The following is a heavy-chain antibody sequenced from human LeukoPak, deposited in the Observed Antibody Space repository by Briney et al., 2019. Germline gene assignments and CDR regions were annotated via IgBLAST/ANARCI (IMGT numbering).Heavy chain of an antibody. J-gene: IGHJ4*02. V-gene: IGHV4-59*01. CDR2: ISYSGST. CDR3: ARSGGYSGYDVDY. Sequence: SETLSLTCTVSGGSINTYYCHWIRQPPGKGLEWIGYISYSGSTNYNPSLKSRVTISIDTSKKQFSLKLSSVTAADTAVYYCARSGGYSGYDVDYWGQGILVTVSS. CDR1: GGSINTYY. D-gene: IGHD5-12*01.